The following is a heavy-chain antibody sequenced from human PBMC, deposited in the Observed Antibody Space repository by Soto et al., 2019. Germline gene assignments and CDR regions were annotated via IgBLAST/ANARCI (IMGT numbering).Heavy chain of an antibody. Sequence: GGSLRLSCAASGFTFSSYAMHWVRQAPGKGLEWVAVISYDGSNKYCADSVKGRFTISRDNSKKTLYLQMNSLRAEDTAVYYCARDRLDSYGKNDYWGQGTLVTVSS. CDR2: ISYDGSNK. D-gene: IGHD5-18*01. V-gene: IGHV3-30-3*01. CDR3: ARDRLDSYGKNDY. CDR1: GFTFSSYA. J-gene: IGHJ4*02.